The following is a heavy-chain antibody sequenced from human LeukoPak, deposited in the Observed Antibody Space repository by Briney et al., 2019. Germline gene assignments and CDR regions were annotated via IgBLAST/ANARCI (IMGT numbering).Heavy chain of an antibody. J-gene: IGHJ4*02. D-gene: IGHD3-9*01. V-gene: IGHV3-7*03. CDR3: ARLHYDILTGYYGVFDY. CDR2: IKQDGSEK. Sequence: GGSLRLSCAASAFTFSSYWMSWVRQAPGKGLEWVANIKQDGSEKYYVDSVKGRFTISRDNAKNSLYLQMNSLRAEDTAVYYCARLHYDILTGYYGVFDYWGQGTLVTVSS. CDR1: AFTFSSYW.